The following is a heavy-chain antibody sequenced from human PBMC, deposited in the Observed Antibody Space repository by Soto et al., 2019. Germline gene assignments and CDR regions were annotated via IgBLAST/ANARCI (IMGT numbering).Heavy chain of an antibody. CDR1: GFTFSSYA. V-gene: IGHV3-64D*08. CDR3: ARSAWDKYYYYYYGMDV. Sequence: GGSLRLSCSASGFTFSSYAMHWVRQAPGKGLEYVSAISSNGGSTYYADSVKGRFTISRDNSKNTLYLQMSSLRAEDTAVYYCARSAWDKYYYYYYGMDVWGQGTTVTVSS. J-gene: IGHJ6*02. CDR2: ISSNGGST. D-gene: IGHD1-26*01.